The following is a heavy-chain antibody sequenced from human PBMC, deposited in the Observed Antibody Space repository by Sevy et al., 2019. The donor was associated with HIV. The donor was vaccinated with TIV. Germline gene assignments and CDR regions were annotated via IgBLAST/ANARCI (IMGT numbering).Heavy chain of an antibody. Sequence: GGSLRLSCAASGFSFSIYWMSWVRQAPGKGLEWVATMKQDGSEEDYVDSVMGRFTISRDNAKNSLFLQMNSLSAEDTAVYYCVREGLGGYSYSLDYWGHGTLVTVSS. CDR3: VREGLGGYSYSLDY. V-gene: IGHV3-7*01. CDR1: GFSFSIYW. CDR2: MKQDGSEE. J-gene: IGHJ4*01. D-gene: IGHD5-18*01.